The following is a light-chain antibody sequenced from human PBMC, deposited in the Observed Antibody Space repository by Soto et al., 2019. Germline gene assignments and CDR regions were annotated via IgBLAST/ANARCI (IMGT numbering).Light chain of an antibody. CDR3: QHYGGPPDTPGT. CDR1: ERVGSSY. Sequence: VLTQSPGTLSLSPGERATLSCRASERVGSSYIAWYQQKVGQAPRLLISGTSRRATGIPDRFSGSGSGTEFTLSISRLEPEDFAVYYCQHYGGPPDTPGTFGQGTKVEF. CDR2: GTS. V-gene: IGKV3-20*01. J-gene: IGKJ1*01.